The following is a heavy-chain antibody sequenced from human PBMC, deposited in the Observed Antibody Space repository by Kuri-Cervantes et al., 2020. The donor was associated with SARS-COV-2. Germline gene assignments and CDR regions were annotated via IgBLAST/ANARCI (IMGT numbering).Heavy chain of an antibody. CDR3: AKGPGSGWYYFDY. CDR1: GFTFSTNA. Sequence: ESLKISCAASGFTFSTNAMNWVRQAPGKGLHWVSTISSSGGRRHYADSVKGRFTISRDNSKNTLYLQMNSLRAEDTAVYYCAKGPGSGWYYFDYWGQGTLVTVSS. D-gene: IGHD6-19*01. J-gene: IGHJ4*02. V-gene: IGHV3-23*01. CDR2: ISSSGGRR.